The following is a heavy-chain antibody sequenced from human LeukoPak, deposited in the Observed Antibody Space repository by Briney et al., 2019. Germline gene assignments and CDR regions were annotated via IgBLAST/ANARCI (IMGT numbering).Heavy chain of an antibody. CDR3: ARGESRVRGHLTAKQGYYMDV. Sequence: GGSLRLSCAASGFTFSSYAMHWVRQAPGKGLEWVAVISYDGSNKYYADSVKGRFTISRDNSKNTLYLQMNSLRAEGTAVYYCARGESRVRGHLTAKQGYYMDVWGKGTTVTVSS. CDR1: GFTFSSYA. J-gene: IGHJ6*03. V-gene: IGHV3-30*01. CDR2: ISYDGSNK. D-gene: IGHD3-10*01.